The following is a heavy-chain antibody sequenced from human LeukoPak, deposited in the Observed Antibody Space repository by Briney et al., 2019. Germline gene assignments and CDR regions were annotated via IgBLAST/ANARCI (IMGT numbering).Heavy chain of an antibody. D-gene: IGHD3-10*01. V-gene: IGHV4-30-4*01. CDR1: GGSISSGDYY. Sequence: SQTLSLTCTVSGGSISSGDYYWSWIRQPPGTGLEWIGYIYYSGSTYYNPSLKSRVTISVDTSKNQFSLKLSSVTAADTAVYYCARGMVRGVIKTCDRDNWFDPWGQGTLVTVSS. CDR3: ARGMVRGVIKTCDRDNWFDP. J-gene: IGHJ5*02. CDR2: IYYSGST.